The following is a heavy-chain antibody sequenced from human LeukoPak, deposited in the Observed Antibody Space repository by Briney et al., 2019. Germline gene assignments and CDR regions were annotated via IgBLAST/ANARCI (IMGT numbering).Heavy chain of an antibody. J-gene: IGHJ6*03. CDR2: IYYSGST. D-gene: IGHD1-14*01. CDR3: ARDGPRGYDRAMDV. Sequence: SETLSLTCAVYGGSFSGYYWSWIRQPPGKGLEWIGYIYYSGSTNYHPSLKSRVTISVDTSKNQFSPKLSSVTAADTAVYYCARDGPRGYDRAMDVWGKGTTVTVSS. CDR1: GGSFSGYY. V-gene: IGHV4-59*01.